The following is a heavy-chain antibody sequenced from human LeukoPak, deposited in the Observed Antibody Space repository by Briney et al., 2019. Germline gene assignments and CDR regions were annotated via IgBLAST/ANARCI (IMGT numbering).Heavy chain of an antibody. Sequence: GGSLRLSCAASGFTFSSYWMSWVRQAPGKGLEWVANIKQDGSEKYYVDSVKGRFTISRDNAKNSLYLQMNSLRAEDTAVYYCARDLEGYSGYAFDYWGQGTLVTVSS. CDR2: IKQDGSEK. J-gene: IGHJ4*02. D-gene: IGHD5-12*01. CDR1: GFTFSSYW. V-gene: IGHV3-7*01. CDR3: ARDLEGYSGYAFDY.